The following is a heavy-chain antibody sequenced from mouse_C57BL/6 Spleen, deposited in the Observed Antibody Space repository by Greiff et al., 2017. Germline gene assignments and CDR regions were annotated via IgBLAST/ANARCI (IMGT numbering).Heavy chain of an antibody. CDR1: GFTFSSYG. Sequence: DVKLQESGGDLVKPGGSLKLSCAASGFTFSSYGMSWVRQTPDKRLEWVATISSGGSYTYYPDSVKGRFTISRDNAKNTLYLQMSSLKSEDTAMYYCARRGDGYYAYWGQGTLVTVSA. CDR3: ARRGDGYYAY. CDR2: ISSGGSYT. D-gene: IGHD2-3*01. J-gene: IGHJ3*01. V-gene: IGHV5-6*02.